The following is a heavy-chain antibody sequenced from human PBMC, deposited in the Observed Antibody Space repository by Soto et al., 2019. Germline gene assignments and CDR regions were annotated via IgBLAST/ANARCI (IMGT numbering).Heavy chain of an antibody. CDR1: GGSISSYY. CDR2: IYYSGST. J-gene: IGHJ4*02. Sequence: SETLSLTCTVSGGSISSYYWSWIRQPPGKGLEWIGYIYYSGSTNYNPSLKSRVTISVDTSKNQFYLKLTSVTAADTAVYYCARVRYYDSSGYSNTFDYWGQGTLVTVSS. V-gene: IGHV4-59*01. D-gene: IGHD3-22*01. CDR3: ARVRYYDSSGYSNTFDY.